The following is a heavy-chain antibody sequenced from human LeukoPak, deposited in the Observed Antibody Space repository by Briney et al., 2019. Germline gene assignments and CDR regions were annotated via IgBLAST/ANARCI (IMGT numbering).Heavy chain of an antibody. V-gene: IGHV3-21*01. CDR3: ARDLYGDFQFDY. D-gene: IGHD4-17*01. Sequence: GGSLRLSCAASGFTFSSYSMNWVRKAPGKGLEWVSSISSSSSYIYYADSVKGRFTISRYNAKNSLYLQMNSLRAEDTAVYYRARDLYGDFQFDYWGQGTLVTVSS. CDR2: ISSSSSYI. CDR1: GFTFSSYS. J-gene: IGHJ4*02.